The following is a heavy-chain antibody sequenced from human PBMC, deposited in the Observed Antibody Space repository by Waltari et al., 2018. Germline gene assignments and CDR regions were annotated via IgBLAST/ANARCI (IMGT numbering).Heavy chain of an antibody. CDR2: IKQDGSEK. J-gene: IGHJ4*02. V-gene: IGHV3-7*03. Sequence: EVQLVESGGGLVQPGGSLRLSCAASGFPFRNYWMSWVRQAPGKGLEWVANIKQDGSEKDYVDSVKGRFTISRDNAKNSLYLQMNSLRAEDTAVYYCGRDRGYGQSDSWGQGTLVTVSS. CDR3: GRDRGYGQSDS. D-gene: IGHD5-18*01. CDR1: GFPFRNYW.